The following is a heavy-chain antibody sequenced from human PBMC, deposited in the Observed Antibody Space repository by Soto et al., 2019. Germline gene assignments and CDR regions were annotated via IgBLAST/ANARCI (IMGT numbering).Heavy chain of an antibody. CDR3: ARSEGRDGYRFVY. CDR2: IIPMFGTP. Sequence: SVKVSCKASGVTFNRQDMRWVRQAPGQGLEWMGGIIPMFGTPHYAEKFQDRVTITADESTGTAYLELSSLTSEDTAVYYCARSEGRDGYRFVYWGPGTMVTVSS. D-gene: IGHD5-12*01. V-gene: IGHV1-69*13. J-gene: IGHJ4*02. CDR1: GVTFNRQD.